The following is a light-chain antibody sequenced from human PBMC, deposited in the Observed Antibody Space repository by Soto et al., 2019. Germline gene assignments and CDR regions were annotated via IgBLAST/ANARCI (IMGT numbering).Light chain of an antibody. V-gene: IGLV2-14*01. CDR1: SSDIGGYNS. CDR3: SSYTRNSPYV. CDR2: EVS. J-gene: IGLJ1*01. Sequence: QSALTQPASVSGSPGQSITISCTGTSSDIGGYNSVSWYQHHPGKAPKLIIYEVSNRPSGVSYRFSGSKSGNRASLTISGLQAEDDADYYCSSYTRNSPYVFGTGTKLTVL.